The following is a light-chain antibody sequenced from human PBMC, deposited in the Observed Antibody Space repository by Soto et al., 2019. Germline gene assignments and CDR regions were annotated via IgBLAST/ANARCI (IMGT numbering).Light chain of an antibody. V-gene: IGLV2-14*03. CDR2: HVT. CDR1: SSDIGGSNY. J-gene: IGLJ1*01. CDR3: CAYTSSNTFV. Sequence: QSALTQPASVSGSPGQSITISCSGSSSDIGGSNYVSWYQQHPGKAPKLMIYHVTDRPSGVSDRLSGSKSGNTASLTISGLQAEDEADYYSCAYTSSNTFVFGTGTKVTVL.